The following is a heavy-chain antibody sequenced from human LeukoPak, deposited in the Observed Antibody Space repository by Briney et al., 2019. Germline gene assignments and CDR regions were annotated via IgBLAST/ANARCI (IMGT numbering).Heavy chain of an antibody. J-gene: IGHJ4*02. V-gene: IGHV1-2*06. D-gene: IGHD3-22*01. CDR3: ARTYDSSGTDY. CDR2: INPNSGGT. Sequence: GASVKVSCKASGYTFTGYYMHWVRQAPGQGLEWMGRINPNSGGTNYAQKFQGRVTMTRDTSISTACMELSRLRSDDTAVYYCARTYDSSGTDYWGQGTLVTVSS. CDR1: GYTFTGYY.